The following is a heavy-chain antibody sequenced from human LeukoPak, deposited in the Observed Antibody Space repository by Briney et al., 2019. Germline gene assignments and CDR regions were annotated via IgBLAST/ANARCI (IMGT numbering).Heavy chain of an antibody. CDR2: IIFGSGAT. V-gene: IGHV1-58*01. D-gene: IGHD4-17*01. CDR1: GFTFSTSA. J-gene: IGHJ3*01. CDR3: AAELYGVYTDCCTFHL. Sequence: SVKVSCKTSGFTFSTSAVQWVRQARGQRLEWIGWIIFGSGATNYAQSLQGRFTITRDMSTNTAYMELSSLGSEDSAVYYCAAELYGVYTDCCTFHLWGQGTMVTVSS.